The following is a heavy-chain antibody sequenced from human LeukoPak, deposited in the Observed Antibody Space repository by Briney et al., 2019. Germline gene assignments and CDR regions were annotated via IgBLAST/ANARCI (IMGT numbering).Heavy chain of an antibody. D-gene: IGHD2-2*01. Sequence: PSGTLSLTCAVSGGSISSSNWWSWVRQPPGKGLEWIGEIYHSGSTNYNPSLKSRVTISVDRSKNQFSLKLSSVTAADTAVYYCARGWGIVVVPAAGPENWFDPWGQGTLVTVSS. CDR1: GGSISSSNW. J-gene: IGHJ5*02. CDR2: IYHSGST. V-gene: IGHV4-4*02. CDR3: ARGWGIVVVPAAGPENWFDP.